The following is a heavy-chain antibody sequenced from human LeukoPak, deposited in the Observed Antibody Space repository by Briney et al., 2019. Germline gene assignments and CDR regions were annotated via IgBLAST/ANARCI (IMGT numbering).Heavy chain of an antibody. D-gene: IGHD6-13*01. V-gene: IGHV3-30-3*01. J-gene: IGHJ4*02. Sequence: GGSLRLSCAASGFTFSSYAMHWVRQAPGKGLEWVAVISYDGSNKYYADSVKGRFTISRDNSKNTLYLQMNSLRAEDTAVYYCARGSGGSSWYGTIDYWGQGTLVTVSS. CDR1: GFTFSSYA. CDR2: ISYDGSNK. CDR3: ARGSGGSSWYGTIDY.